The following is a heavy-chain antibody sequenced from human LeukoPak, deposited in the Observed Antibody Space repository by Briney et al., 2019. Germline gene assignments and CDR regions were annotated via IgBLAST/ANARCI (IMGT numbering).Heavy chain of an antibody. CDR1: GFTFSSYW. CDR3: VRPHRPTTVTTFNY. J-gene: IGHJ4*02. V-gene: IGHV3-7*01. CDR2: IKQDGSEK. D-gene: IGHD4-17*01. Sequence: GGSLRLSCAASGFTFSSYWMSWVRQAPGKGLEWEANIKQDGSEKYYVDSVKGRFTISRDNAKNSLYLQMNSLRAEDTAVYYCVRPHRPTTVTTFNYWGQGTLVTVSS.